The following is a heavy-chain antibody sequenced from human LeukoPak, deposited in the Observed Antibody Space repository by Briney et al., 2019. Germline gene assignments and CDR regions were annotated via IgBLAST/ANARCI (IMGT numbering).Heavy chain of an antibody. Sequence: PSETLSLTCTVSGGSISSGGYYWSWIRQHPGKGLEWIGYIYYSGSTHYNPSLKSRVTISVDTSKHQFTLKLSSVTAADTAVYYCATFSYDSSGYFVVDVWGKGTTVTVSS. D-gene: IGHD3-22*01. CDR2: IYYSGST. V-gene: IGHV4-31*03. J-gene: IGHJ6*04. CDR1: GGSISSGGYY. CDR3: ATFSYDSSGYFVVDV.